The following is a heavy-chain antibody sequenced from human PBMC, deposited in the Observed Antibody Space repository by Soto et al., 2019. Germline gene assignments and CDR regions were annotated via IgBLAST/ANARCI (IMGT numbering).Heavy chain of an antibody. V-gene: IGHV3-11*01. D-gene: IGHD6-19*01. Sequence: GGSLRLSCAASGFTFSNYYMTWIRQAPGKGLECLSYISSREVTVYYADSVKGRFTISRDNTKNSLYLQMTTLRDEDTAVYYCARVSASGWHVNGRDYFDSWGQGNLVTVSS. CDR2: ISSREVTV. CDR3: ARVSASGWHVNGRDYFDS. CDR1: GFTFSNYY. J-gene: IGHJ4*02.